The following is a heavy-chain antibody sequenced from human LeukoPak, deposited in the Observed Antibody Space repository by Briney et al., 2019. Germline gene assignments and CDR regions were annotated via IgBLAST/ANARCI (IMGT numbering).Heavy chain of an antibody. J-gene: IGHJ4*02. Sequence: GGSLRLSCAASGFSFSNYDMHWVRQAPGKGLEWVAVIWYDGSNKYYADSVKGRFTISRDNSKNTLYLQMNSLRVEDTTVYYCARGDPTVTTKQNFDYWGQGTLVTVSS. D-gene: IGHD4-17*01. CDR1: GFSFSNYD. CDR2: IWYDGSNK. CDR3: ARGDPTVTTKQNFDY. V-gene: IGHV3-33*01.